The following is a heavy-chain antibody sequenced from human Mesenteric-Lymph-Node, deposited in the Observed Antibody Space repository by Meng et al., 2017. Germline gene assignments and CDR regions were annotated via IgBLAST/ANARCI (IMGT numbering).Heavy chain of an antibody. CDR1: GGSISSSSYY. CDR3: ARFVVVPAARYFDY. Sequence: GSLRLSCTVSGGSISSSSYYWGWIRQPPGKGLEWIGSIYYSGSTYYNPSLKSRVTMSVDTSKNQFSLKLSSVTAADTAVYYCARFVVVPAARYFDYWGQGTLVTVSS. V-gene: IGHV4-39*07. D-gene: IGHD2-2*01. CDR2: IYYSGST. J-gene: IGHJ4*02.